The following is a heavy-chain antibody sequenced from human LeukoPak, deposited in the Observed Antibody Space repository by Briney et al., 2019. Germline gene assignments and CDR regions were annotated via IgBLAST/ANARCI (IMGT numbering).Heavy chain of an antibody. CDR1: GFTFSSYG. V-gene: IGHV3-30*18. D-gene: IGHD6-19*01. CDR2: ISFNGGTT. Sequence: PGGSLRLSCAASGFTFSSYGMHWVRQAPGKGLEWVAVISFNGGTTYYADSVKGRFTISRDNSNNSLYLQLNSLGLEDTAVYYCAKETTQYSSGWFFDSWGQGTLVTVSS. J-gene: IGHJ4*02. CDR3: AKETTQYSSGWFFDS.